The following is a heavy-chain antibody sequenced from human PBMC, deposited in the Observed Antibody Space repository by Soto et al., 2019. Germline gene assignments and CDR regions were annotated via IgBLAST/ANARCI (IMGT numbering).Heavy chain of an antibody. D-gene: IGHD3-22*01. CDR2: ISGGGNDR. J-gene: IGHJ4*02. Sequence: VQLRESGGSLVQPGGSLTLSCAASGFPFSSYAMSWVRQTPEGGLEWVAAISGGGNDRYYADFVQGRFTFSRDNSRNILYLNMNRLRAEHTAMYFCAMSLFMVAPDSEPFDYWGQGTLVTVSS. CDR3: AMSLFMVAPDSEPFDY. CDR1: GFPFSSYA. V-gene: IGHV3-23*01.